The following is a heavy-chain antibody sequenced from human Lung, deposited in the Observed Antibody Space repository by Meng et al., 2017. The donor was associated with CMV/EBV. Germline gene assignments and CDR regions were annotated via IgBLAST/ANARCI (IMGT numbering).Heavy chain of an antibody. CDR2: ILYDGSDK. Sequence: GESLKISCAASGFIFSTYAMHWVRQAPGKGLEWVAFILYDGSDKYYTDSVKGRFTISRDNSKNTLYLQVSSLRPEDTAVYYCAKAHGLSTYFSLVYGLDVWGQGTTVXVSS. D-gene: IGHD2-8*02. CDR1: GFIFSTYA. V-gene: IGHV3-30*02. CDR3: AKAHGLSTYFSLVYGLDV. J-gene: IGHJ6*02.